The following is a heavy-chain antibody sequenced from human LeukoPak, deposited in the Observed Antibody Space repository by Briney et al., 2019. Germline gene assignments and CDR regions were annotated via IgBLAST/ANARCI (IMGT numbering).Heavy chain of an antibody. J-gene: IGHJ4*02. CDR3: ARQSDTSMAFDY. D-gene: IGHD5-18*01. CDR1: GGSFSGYY. CDR2: INHSGST. Sequence: PSETLSLTCAVYGGSFSGYYWSWIRQPPGKGLEWIGEINHSGSTNYNPSLKSRVTISVDTSKNQFSLKLSSVTAADTAVYYCARQSDTSMAFDYWGQGTLVTVSS. V-gene: IGHV4-34*01.